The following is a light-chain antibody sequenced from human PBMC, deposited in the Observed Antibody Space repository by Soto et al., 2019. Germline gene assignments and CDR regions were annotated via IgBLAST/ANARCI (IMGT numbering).Light chain of an antibody. J-gene: IGKJ3*01. V-gene: IGKV3-20*01. CDR1: QSVFSY. Sequence: EIVMTQYRGTLSLSPGERATLXWRASQSVFSYLAWYQQKPGQAPRLLIYAAFTRHTGISDRFNGSGSGTDFVLTINRLEPEDSAVYFCQQYDGPPLTFGPGTKVDN. CDR2: AAF. CDR3: QQYDGPPLT.